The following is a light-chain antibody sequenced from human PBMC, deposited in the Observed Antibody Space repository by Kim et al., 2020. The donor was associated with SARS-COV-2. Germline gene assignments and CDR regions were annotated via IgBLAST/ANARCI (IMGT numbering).Light chain of an antibody. CDR1: QSINSY. CDR2: AAS. V-gene: IGKV1-39*01. J-gene: IGKJ4*01. Sequence: DIQMSQSPSSLSASVGDRVTINCRASQSINSYLNWYQQKPGKAPKLLIYAASSLKSGVPSRFRGSRSGTDFTVTITSLQPEDFATYYCQQTHSSPLTFGGGTKVDIK. CDR3: QQTHSSPLT.